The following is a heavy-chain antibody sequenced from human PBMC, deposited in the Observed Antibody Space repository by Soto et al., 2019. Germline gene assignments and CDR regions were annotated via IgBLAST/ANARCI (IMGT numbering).Heavy chain of an antibody. Sequence: GGSLRLSCAASGFIFSTYAMNWVRQAPGKGLEWVSAISSSGGSTFYAESVRGRFTISRDNSINTLYLQMSGLRTEDTAVYYCAHPRGYGVFDAVDIWGQGTMVTVSS. D-gene: IGHD4-17*01. CDR3: AHPRGYGVFDAVDI. V-gene: IGHV3-23*01. J-gene: IGHJ3*02. CDR1: GFIFSTYA. CDR2: ISSSGGST.